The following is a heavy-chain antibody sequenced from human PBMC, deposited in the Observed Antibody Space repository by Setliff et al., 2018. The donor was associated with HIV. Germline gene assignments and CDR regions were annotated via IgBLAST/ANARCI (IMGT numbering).Heavy chain of an antibody. CDR1: GDSFSNYY. J-gene: IGHJ6*03. V-gene: IGHV4-59*01. Sequence: KPSETLSLTCTVSGDSFSNYYWSWIRQPPGKGLEWIGYVFYTGSATYNPSLKSRVSISVDRSTNRFSLMLHSVTAADTAVYYCARGPSGGGFYYMDVWGKGTTVTV. CDR2: VFYTGSA. CDR3: ARGPSGGGFYYMDV. D-gene: IGHD2-15*01.